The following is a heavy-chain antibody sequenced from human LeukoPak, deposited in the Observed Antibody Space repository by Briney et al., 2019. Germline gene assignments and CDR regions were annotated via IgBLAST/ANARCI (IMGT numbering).Heavy chain of an antibody. V-gene: IGHV3-48*01. CDR3: AREKYCSSTSCYPLFDP. J-gene: IGHJ5*02. Sequence: QPGGSLRLSCAASGFTFSSYSMNWVRQAPGKGLEWVSYISSSSSTIYYADSVKGRFTISRDNAKNSLYLQMNSLRAKDTAVYYCAREKYCSSTSCYPLFDPWGQGTLVTVSS. CDR2: ISSSSSTI. CDR1: GFTFSSYS. D-gene: IGHD2-2*01.